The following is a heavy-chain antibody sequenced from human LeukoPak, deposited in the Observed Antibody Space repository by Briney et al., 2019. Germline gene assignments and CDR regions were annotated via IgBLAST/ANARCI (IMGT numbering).Heavy chain of an antibody. CDR2: IIPIFGTA. Sequence: SVKVSCKASGGTFSSYAISWVRQAPGQGLEWMGGIIPIFGTANYAQKFQGRVTITADESTSTAYMELSSLRSEDTAVYYCARPSRDGYNGLYYWGQGTLVTVSS. CDR1: GGTFSSYA. CDR3: ARPSRDGYNGLYY. J-gene: IGHJ4*02. V-gene: IGHV1-69*13. D-gene: IGHD5-24*01.